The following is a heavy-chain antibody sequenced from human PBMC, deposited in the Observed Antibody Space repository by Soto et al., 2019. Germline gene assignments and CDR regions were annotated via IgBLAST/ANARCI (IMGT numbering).Heavy chain of an antibody. V-gene: IGHV3-23*01. CDR3: AKALSRHFSDFDY. D-gene: IGHD3-10*01. CDR1: GFTFSTYA. J-gene: IGHJ4*02. CDR2: LSDNGGST. Sequence: EVQLLESGGGLVQPGGSLRLSCAASGFTFSTYAMNWVRQAPGKGLEWVSALSDNGGSTYYADSVRGRYTISRDNSMNTLYLQMNSLRAEDTALYYCAKALSRHFSDFDYWGQGTQVPVSS.